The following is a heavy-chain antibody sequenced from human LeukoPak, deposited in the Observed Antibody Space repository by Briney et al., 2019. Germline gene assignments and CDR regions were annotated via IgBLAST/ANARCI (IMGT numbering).Heavy chain of an antibody. Sequence: GGSLRLSCVTSTFTFHKYAMNWVRQPPGTGLEWVSGISGSGASTYYADSVKGRFTISRDNSKNTLYLQMNNLRAEDTAVYFCAQGATKGVTDLYYMDVWGIGTTVTVSS. CDR3: AQGATKGVTDLYYMDV. D-gene: IGHD1-26*01. CDR2: ISGSGAST. CDR1: TFTFHKYA. J-gene: IGHJ6*03. V-gene: IGHV3-23*01.